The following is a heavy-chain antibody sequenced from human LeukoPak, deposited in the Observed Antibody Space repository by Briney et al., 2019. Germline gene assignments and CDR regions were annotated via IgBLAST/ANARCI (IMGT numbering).Heavy chain of an antibody. V-gene: IGHV3-23*01. J-gene: IGHJ3*02. CDR2: TSTSGGSA. D-gene: IGHD6-19*01. Sequence: GGSLRLSCAASGFTFSNNAMSWVRQAPGKGLGWVSATSTSGGSAYYADSVKGRFTISRDNSKNTLFLEMNSLRAEDTAVYYCAKALTSGWYLDAFNIWGQGTMVTVSS. CDR3: AKALTSGWYLDAFNI. CDR1: GFTFSNNA.